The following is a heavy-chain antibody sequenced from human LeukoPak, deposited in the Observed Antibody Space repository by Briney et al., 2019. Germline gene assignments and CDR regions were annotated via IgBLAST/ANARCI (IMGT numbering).Heavy chain of an antibody. Sequence: GGSLRLSCAASGFTFSSYSMNWVRQAPGKGLEWVSSISSSSSYIYYADSVKCRFTISRDNAKNSLYLQMNSLRAEDTAVYYCAAYYDILTGYYLAFDIWGQGTMVTVSS. CDR2: ISSSSSYI. J-gene: IGHJ3*02. V-gene: IGHV3-21*01. D-gene: IGHD3-9*01. CDR1: GFTFSSYS. CDR3: AAYYDILTGYYLAFDI.